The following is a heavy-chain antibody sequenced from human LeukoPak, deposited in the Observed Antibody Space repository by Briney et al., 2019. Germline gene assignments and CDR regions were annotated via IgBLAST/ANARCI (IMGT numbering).Heavy chain of an antibody. CDR1: GGSISSGGYY. CDR3: ARGVHLPAAIRGIIYYFDY. V-gene: IGHV4-30-2*01. D-gene: IGHD2-2*02. J-gene: IGHJ4*02. Sequence: SETLSLTCTVSGGSISSGGYYWSWIRQPPGKGLEWIGYIYHSGSTYYNPSLKSRVTISVDRSKNQFSLKLSSVTAADTAVYYCARGVHLPAAIRGIIYYFDYWGQGTLVTVSS. CDR2: IYHSGST.